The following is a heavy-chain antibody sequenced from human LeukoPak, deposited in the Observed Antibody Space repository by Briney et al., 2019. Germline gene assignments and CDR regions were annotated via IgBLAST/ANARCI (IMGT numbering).Heavy chain of an antibody. J-gene: IGHJ5*02. D-gene: IGHD4-17*01. CDR1: GYTFTIYD. CDR2: MNPDSGNT. V-gene: IGHV1-8*01. Sequence: ASVKVSCKASGYTFTIYDINGVRQAAGQGLEWMGWMNPDSGNTDFAQKFQGRVTMTRNTSISTAYMELSSLTSEDTAVYYCAVHLPGDYLDPWGQGTLVTVSS. CDR3: AVHLPGDYLDP.